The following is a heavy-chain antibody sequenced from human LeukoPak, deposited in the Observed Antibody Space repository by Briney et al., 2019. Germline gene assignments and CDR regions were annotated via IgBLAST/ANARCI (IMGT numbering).Heavy chain of an antibody. CDR2: ISSSSSYI. Sequence: GGSLRLSCAVAGFTFSSYSMNWVRQAPGKVLEWVSSISSSSSYIYYADSVKGRFTISRDNAKNSLYLQMNSLRAEDTAVYYCASHYYDSSGHLFDYWGQGTLVTVSS. J-gene: IGHJ4*02. CDR3: ASHYYDSSGHLFDY. D-gene: IGHD3-22*01. CDR1: GFTFSSYS. V-gene: IGHV3-21*01.